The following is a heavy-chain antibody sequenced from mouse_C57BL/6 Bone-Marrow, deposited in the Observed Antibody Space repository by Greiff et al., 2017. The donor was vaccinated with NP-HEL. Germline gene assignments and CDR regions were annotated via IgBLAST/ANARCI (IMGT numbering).Heavy chain of an antibody. CDR3: ERCDYDYAPYFDV. CDR2: IDPSDSSN. D-gene: IGHD2-4*01. J-gene: IGHJ1*03. CDR1: GYTFTSYW. Sequence: QVQLQQPGAELVMPGASVKLSCKASGYTFTSYWMHWVKQRPGQGLEWIGEIDPSDSSNNYNQKFKGKSTLTVDKSSSTAYLHLSSLTSEDSAVYYWERCDYDYAPYFDVWGTGTTVTVSS. V-gene: IGHV1-69*01.